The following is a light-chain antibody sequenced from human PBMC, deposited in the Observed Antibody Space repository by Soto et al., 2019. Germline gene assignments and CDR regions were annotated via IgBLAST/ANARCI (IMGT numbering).Light chain of an antibody. CDR3: QHYNSYSEA. CDR2: KAS. J-gene: IGKJ1*01. CDR1: QTISSW. Sequence: DVQMTHSPSTLSGSVGDRVTITCRAIQTISSWLSWYQQKPGKAPKLLIYKASTLKSGVPSRFSGSGSGTEFTLTISSLQPDDFATYYCQHYNSYSEALGQGTKVDIK. V-gene: IGKV1-5*03.